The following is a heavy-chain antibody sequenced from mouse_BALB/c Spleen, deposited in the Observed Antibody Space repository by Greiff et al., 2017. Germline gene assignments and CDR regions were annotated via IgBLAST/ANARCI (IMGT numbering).Heavy chain of an antibody. Sequence: EVQGVESGGGLVQPGGSRKLSCAASGFTFSSFGMHWVRQAPEKGLEWVAYISSGSSTIYYADTVKGRFTISRDNPKNTLFLQMTSLRSEDTAMYYCARSVILSAGFAYWGQGTLVTVSA. D-gene: IGHD3-1*01. CDR2: ISSGSSTI. CDR3: ARSVILSAGFAY. J-gene: IGHJ3*01. CDR1: GFTFSSFG. V-gene: IGHV5-17*02.